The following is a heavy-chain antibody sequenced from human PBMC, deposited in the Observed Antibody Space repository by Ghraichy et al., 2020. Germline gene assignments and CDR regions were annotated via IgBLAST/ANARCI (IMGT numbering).Heavy chain of an antibody. V-gene: IGHV4-34*01. J-gene: IGHJ4*02. Sequence: SETLSLTCAVYGGSFSGYYWSWIRQPPGKGLEWIGEINHSGSTNYNPSLKSRVTISVDTSKNQFSLKLSSVTAADTAVYYCARAGMAHYGSGSYYILDWGQGTLVTVSS. D-gene: IGHD3-10*01. CDR1: GGSFSGYY. CDR2: INHSGST. CDR3: ARAGMAHYGSGSYYILD.